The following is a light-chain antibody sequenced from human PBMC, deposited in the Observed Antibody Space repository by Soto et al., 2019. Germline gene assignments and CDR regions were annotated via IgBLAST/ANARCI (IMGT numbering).Light chain of an antibody. V-gene: IGKV1-27*01. J-gene: IGKJ5*01. CDR2: SAS. CDR3: QKYNSDLT. CDR1: QDISNY. Sequence: DIQMTQSPSSLSASVGDRITITCRASQDISNYLAWYQQKPGKVPKLLIYSASTLQSGVPSRFSGSGSGTDFTLTISSLQPEDVATYFCQKYNSDLTFGQGTRLEIK.